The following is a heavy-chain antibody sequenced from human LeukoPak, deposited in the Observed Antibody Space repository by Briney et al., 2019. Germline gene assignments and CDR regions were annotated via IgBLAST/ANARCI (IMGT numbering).Heavy chain of an antibody. CDR1: GFTVSDNN. J-gene: IGHJ4*02. V-gene: IGHV3-7*04. Sequence: GGSLRLSCAASGFTVSDNNMIWVRQAPGKGLEWVANINQDGSKKYYVDSVKGRLTISRDNVKNSVYLQMNSLRAEDTAVYSCARAVAAADSYWGRGTLVTVSS. CDR3: ARAVAAADSY. D-gene: IGHD6-13*01. CDR2: INQDGSKK.